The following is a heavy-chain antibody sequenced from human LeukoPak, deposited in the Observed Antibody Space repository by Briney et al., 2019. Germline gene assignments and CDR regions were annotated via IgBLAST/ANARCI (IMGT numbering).Heavy chain of an antibody. V-gene: IGHV3-53*01. CDR3: AREYQGMDV. Sequence: GGSLRLSCAASGFTVSNNYMNWVRQAPGKGLEWVSVIYSGGSTHYPDCVKGRFAISRDNSKNTLYLQMNSLRAEDTAVYYCAREYQGMDVWGQGTTVTVS. CDR1: GFTVSNNY. D-gene: IGHD2-2*01. CDR2: IYSGGST. J-gene: IGHJ6*02.